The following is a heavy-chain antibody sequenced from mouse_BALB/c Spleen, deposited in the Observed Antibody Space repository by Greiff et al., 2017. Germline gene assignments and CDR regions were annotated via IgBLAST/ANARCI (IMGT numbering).Heavy chain of an antibody. CDR1: GYTFTSYW. CDR2: IYPSDSYT. CDR3: TRRTGYAMDY. Sequence: QVQLQQPGAELVRPGASVKLSCKASGYTFTSYWINWVKQRPGQGLEWIGNIYPSDSYTNYNQKFKDKATLTVDKSSSTAYMQLSSPTSEDSAVYYCTRRTGYAMDYWGQGTSVTVSS. V-gene: IGHV1-69*02. J-gene: IGHJ4*01.